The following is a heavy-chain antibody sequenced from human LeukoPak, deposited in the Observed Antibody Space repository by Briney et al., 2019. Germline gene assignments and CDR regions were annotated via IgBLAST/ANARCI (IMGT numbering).Heavy chain of an antibody. CDR3: AKGLAYCGGDCSPDDAFDI. V-gene: IGHV3-23*01. CDR1: GFTFSSYG. J-gene: IGHJ3*02. D-gene: IGHD2-21*02. Sequence: PGGSLRLSCAASGFTFSSYGMSWVRQAPGKGLEWVSAISGSGGSTYYADSVKGRFTISRDNSKNTLYLQMNSLRAEDTAVYYCAKGLAYCGGDCSPDDAFDIWGQGTMVTVSS. CDR2: ISGSGGST.